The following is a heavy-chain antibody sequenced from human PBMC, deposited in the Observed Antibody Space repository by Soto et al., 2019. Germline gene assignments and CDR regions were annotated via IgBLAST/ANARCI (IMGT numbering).Heavy chain of an antibody. CDR2: IGFDGSNK. Sequence: QVQLVESGGGVVQPGRSLRLSCAASGFTFSSYGMHWVRQAPGKGLEWVAVIGFDGSNKFYADSVKGRFTISRDNSKNTVSLQRNSLRDEDSAAYYCATTGPYWGQGTLVTVSS. CDR3: ATTGPY. J-gene: IGHJ4*02. CDR1: GFTFSSYG. V-gene: IGHV3-33*01.